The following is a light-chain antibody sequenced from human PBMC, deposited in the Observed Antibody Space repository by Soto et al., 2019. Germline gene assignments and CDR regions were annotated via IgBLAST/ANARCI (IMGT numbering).Light chain of an antibody. V-gene: IGKV1-39*01. CDR1: QSISSY. J-gene: IGKJ4*01. CDR3: QQSYSTPLT. CDR2: AAS. Sequence: DIQMTQSPSSLSASVGDRVTITCRASQSISSYLNWYLQKPGKAPKLLIYAASSLQSGVPSRFSGSGSGTDFTLTISSLQPEDFATYYCQQSYSTPLTFGGGTKVDIK.